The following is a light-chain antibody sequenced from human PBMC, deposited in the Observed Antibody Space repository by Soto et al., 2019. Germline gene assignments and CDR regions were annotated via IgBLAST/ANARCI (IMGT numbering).Light chain of an antibody. CDR3: QQYNSYPWT. V-gene: IGKV1-5*01. CDR2: DAS. CDR1: QSISSW. Sequence: DIQMTQSPSILSASVGDRVTISCRASQSISSWLAWYQQKPGKAPNPLIFDASTLETGVPSRFSGSEAETEFTLTISGLQPDDFATYYCQQYNSYPWTFGQGTKVDIK. J-gene: IGKJ1*01.